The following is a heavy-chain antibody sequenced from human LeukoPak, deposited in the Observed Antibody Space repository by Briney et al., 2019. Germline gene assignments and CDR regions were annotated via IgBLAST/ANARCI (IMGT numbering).Heavy chain of an antibody. D-gene: IGHD6-19*01. CDR3: AGLQWLDVFDY. J-gene: IGHJ4*02. V-gene: IGHV4-4*02. CDR1: GGSVSSSNW. CDR2: IYHCGST. Sequence: SETLSLTCAVCGGSVSSSNWWSWVRHPPGKGLEWIGEIYHCGSTNYNPSLKRRATISVDKSKHQFSLKLSSVTAADTAVYYCAGLQWLDVFDYWGQGTLVTVSS.